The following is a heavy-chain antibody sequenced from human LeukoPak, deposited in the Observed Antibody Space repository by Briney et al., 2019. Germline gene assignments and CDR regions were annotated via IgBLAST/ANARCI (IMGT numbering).Heavy chain of an antibody. J-gene: IGHJ4*02. CDR3: ASPNLGFGELRY. V-gene: IGHV3-30*14. Sequence: GGSLRLSCAASGFTFSSYAMHWVRQAPGKGLEWVAVISYDGSNKYYADSVKGRFTISRDNSKNTLYLQMNSLRAEDTAVYYCASPNLGFGELRYWGQGTLVTVSS. CDR1: GFTFSSYA. D-gene: IGHD3-10*01. CDR2: ISYDGSNK.